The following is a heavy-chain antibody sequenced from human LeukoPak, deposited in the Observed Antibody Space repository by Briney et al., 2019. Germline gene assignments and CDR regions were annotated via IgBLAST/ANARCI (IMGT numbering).Heavy chain of an antibody. J-gene: IGHJ3*02. D-gene: IGHD3-9*01. CDR3: ARERTDSTGAFDI. Sequence: ASVKVSCKASGGTFSSYAISWVRQAPGQGLEWMGGIIPIFGTANYAQKFQGRVTITADESTSTAYTELSSLRSEDTAVYYCARERTDSTGAFDIWGQGTMVTVSS. V-gene: IGHV1-69*13. CDR2: IIPIFGTA. CDR1: GGTFSSYA.